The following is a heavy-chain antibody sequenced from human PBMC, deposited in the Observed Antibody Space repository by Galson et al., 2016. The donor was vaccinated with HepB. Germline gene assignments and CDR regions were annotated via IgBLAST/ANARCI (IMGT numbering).Heavy chain of an antibody. CDR2: INNDGSSS. D-gene: IGHD1-26*01. V-gene: IGHV3-74*01. CDR3: VRDMYGSYFAFDI. CDR1: GFTFNDYW. J-gene: IGHJ3*02. Sequence: SLRLSCAASGFTFNDYWMHWVRQAPWRGLDWVSRINNDGSSSTYADSVKGRFTISRDNAKNTLYLQMNSLRAEDTTVYYCVRDMYGSYFAFDIWGQGTMVTVSS.